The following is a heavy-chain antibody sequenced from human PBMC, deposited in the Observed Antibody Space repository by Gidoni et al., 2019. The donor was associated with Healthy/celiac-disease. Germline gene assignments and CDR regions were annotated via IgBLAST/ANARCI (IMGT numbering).Heavy chain of an antibody. D-gene: IGHD6-6*01. Sequence: QITLKESGPTLVQPTQTLTLTCTFSGFSLSTSGVGVGWIRQPPGKALEWLALIYWDDDKRYSPSLNSRLTITKDTSKSQVVLTMTNMDPVDTATYYCAHSLRAARRTWYFDYWGQGTLVTVSS. CDR2: IYWDDDK. CDR1: GFSLSTSGVG. CDR3: AHSLRAARRTWYFDY. V-gene: IGHV2-5*02. J-gene: IGHJ4*02.